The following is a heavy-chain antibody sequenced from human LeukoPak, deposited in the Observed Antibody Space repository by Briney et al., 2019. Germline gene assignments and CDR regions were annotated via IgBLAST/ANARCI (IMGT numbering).Heavy chain of an antibody. D-gene: IGHD1-26*01. V-gene: IGHV3-23*01. CDR1: GFTFSSYA. J-gene: IGHJ4*02. CDR2: ISGSGGST. CDR3: AKDPASGSYSRYFDY. Sequence: PGGSLRLSCAASGFTFSSYAMSWVRQAPGKGLEWVSAISGSGGSTYYADSVKGRFTISRDNSKNTLYLQMNSLRAEDTAVYYCAKDPASGSYSRYFDYWGQGTLVTVSS.